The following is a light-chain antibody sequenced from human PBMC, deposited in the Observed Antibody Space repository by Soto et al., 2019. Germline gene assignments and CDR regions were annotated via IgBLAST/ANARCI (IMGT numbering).Light chain of an antibody. CDR1: QSVSSSY. V-gene: IGKV3-20*01. CDR2: GAS. CDR3: QQYGSSPT. Sequence: EIVLTQSPGTLSLSPGEGATLSCRASQSVSSSYLAWYQQKPGQAPRLLIYGASSRATGIPDRFSGSGSGTDFTLTSSRLEPEDFAVYYCQQYGSSPTFGQGTKVEIK. J-gene: IGKJ1*01.